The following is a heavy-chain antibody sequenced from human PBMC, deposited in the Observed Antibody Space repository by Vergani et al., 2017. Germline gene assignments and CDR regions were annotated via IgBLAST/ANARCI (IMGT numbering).Heavy chain of an antibody. V-gene: IGHV4-34*01. D-gene: IGHD6-19*01. Sequence: QVQLQQWGAGLLKPSETLSLTCAVYGGSFSGYYWSWIRQPPGKGLEWIGEINHSGSTNYNPSLKSRVTISVDTSKNQFSLKRSSVTAADTAVYYCARALSIYSSGWWLVGAGFDRWGEGSLVTVSS. CDR1: GGSFSGYY. J-gene: IGHJ5*02. CDR3: ARALSIYSSGWWLVGAGFDR. CDR2: INHSGST.